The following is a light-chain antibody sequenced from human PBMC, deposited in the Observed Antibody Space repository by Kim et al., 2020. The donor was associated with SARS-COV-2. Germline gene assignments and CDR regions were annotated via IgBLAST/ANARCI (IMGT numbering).Light chain of an antibody. J-gene: IGKJ4*01. Sequence: IQMTQSPSSLSASVGDRVTITCRASQSISTYLNWYQQKPGTAPKLLIFGASNLQSGVPSRFSGSGSGTDFTLTISSLQPEDFATYYCQHSYTTPLTFGGGTKVDIK. CDR2: GAS. V-gene: IGKV1-39*01. CDR1: QSISTY. CDR3: QHSYTTPLT.